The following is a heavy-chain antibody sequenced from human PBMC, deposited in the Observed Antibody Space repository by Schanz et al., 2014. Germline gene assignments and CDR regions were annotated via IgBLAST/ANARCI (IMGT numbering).Heavy chain of an antibody. CDR3: ARGPDSTSADVTRGRRRYYFDY. Sequence: QVQLQQWGAGLLKPSETLSLSCAVYSGSFSGYYWSWIRQPPGKGLEWIGEINHSGSTNYNPSLKGGVTISGVPSKNKFSLKLSSVTAADTAVYYCARGPDSTSADVTRGRRRYYFDYWGQGTLVTVSP. CDR2: INHSGST. D-gene: IGHD6-13*01. J-gene: IGHJ4*02. V-gene: IGHV4-34*01. CDR1: SGSFSGYY.